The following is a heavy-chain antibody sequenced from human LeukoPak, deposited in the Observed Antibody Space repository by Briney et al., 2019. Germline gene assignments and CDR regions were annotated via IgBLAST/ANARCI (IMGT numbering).Heavy chain of an antibody. CDR3: ARHKAVVVVAATPDEDYGDYVDYYYYMDV. CDR1: GFTFSRYW. CDR2: IKEDGSEK. V-gene: IGHV3-7*01. Sequence: AGGSLRLSCAASGFTFSRYWMSWVRQAPGKGLEWVANIKEDGSEKYYVDSVKGRLTISRDNAKNSLSLQIKSLRAEDTAVYYCARHKAVVVVAATPDEDYGDYVDYYYYMDVWGKGTTVTVSS. D-gene: IGHD2-15*01. J-gene: IGHJ6*03.